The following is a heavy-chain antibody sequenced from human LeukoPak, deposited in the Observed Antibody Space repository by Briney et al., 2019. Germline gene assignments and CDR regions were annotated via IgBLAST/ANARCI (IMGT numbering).Heavy chain of an antibody. J-gene: IGHJ4*02. V-gene: IGHV3-23*01. CDR2: VSGSGGRT. CDR1: GFTFSNYA. Sequence: GGSLRLSCAASGFTFSNYAMSWVRQAPGKGLEWVAGVSGSGGRTFYADSVKGRFTISRDNSKNTLYLQMNRLRAEDTAVYYCAKETSTDYFDYWGQGTPVTVSS. CDR3: AKETSTDYFDY. D-gene: IGHD1/OR15-1a*01.